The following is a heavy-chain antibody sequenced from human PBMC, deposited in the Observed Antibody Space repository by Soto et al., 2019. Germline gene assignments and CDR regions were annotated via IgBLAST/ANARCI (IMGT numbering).Heavy chain of an antibody. CDR3: SGGRGYDYIWGSYRYTHIDY. J-gene: IGHJ4*02. V-gene: IGHV3-21*01. Sequence: EVQLVESGGGLVKPGGSLRLSCAASGFTFSSYSMNWVRQAPGKGLEWVSSISSSSSYIYYADSVKGRFTISRDNAKNSLESEMNSPSGGEKAGYYLSGGRGYDYIWGSYRYTHIDYGGQGTLVTVSS. CDR1: GFTFSSYS. CDR2: ISSSSSYI. D-gene: IGHD3-16*02.